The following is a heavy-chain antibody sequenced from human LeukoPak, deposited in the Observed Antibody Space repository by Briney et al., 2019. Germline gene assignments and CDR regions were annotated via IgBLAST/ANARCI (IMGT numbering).Heavy chain of an antibody. CDR2: IWYDGSNK. V-gene: IGHV3-33*08. CDR1: GFTFSSYG. D-gene: IGHD1-1*01. Sequence: GSLRLSCAASGFTFSSYGMHWVRQAPGKGLEWVAVIWYDGSNKYYADSVKGRFTISRDNSRNTLYLQINSLRAEDTAVYYCARELISTTWRGNRSYFDLWGRGTLVTVSS. J-gene: IGHJ2*01. CDR3: ARELISTTWRGNRSYFDL.